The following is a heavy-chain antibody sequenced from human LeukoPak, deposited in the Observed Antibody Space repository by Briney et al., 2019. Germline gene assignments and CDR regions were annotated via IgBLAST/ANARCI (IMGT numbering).Heavy chain of an antibody. J-gene: IGHJ4*02. Sequence: PSETLSLTCTVSGGSISSSSYYWGWIRQPPGKGLEWIGSIYYSGSTYYNPSLKSRVTISVDTSKNQFSLKLSSVTAADTAVYYCARIPITMIPYYFDYWGQGTLVTVSS. CDR1: GGSISSSSYY. CDR3: ARIPITMIPYYFDY. D-gene: IGHD3-22*01. V-gene: IGHV4-39*01. CDR2: IYYSGST.